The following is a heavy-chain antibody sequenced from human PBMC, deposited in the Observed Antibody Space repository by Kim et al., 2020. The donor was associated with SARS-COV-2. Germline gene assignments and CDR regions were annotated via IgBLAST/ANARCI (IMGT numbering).Heavy chain of an antibody. CDR3: ARLNGPKPNWYFDL. CDR1: DFTFSAYT. V-gene: IGHV3-21*01. Sequence: GGSLRLSCAASDFTFSAYTMNWVRQAPGKGLEWVSSITGRSDYIYYADSVKGRFTISRDNADNSLYLHMNSLRAEDTAVYYCARLNGPKPNWYFDLWGRGTLVPVSS. CDR2: ITGRSDYI. J-gene: IGHJ2*01.